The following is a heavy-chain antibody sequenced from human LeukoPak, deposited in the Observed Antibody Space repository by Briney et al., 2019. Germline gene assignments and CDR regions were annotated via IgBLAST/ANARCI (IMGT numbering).Heavy chain of an antibody. CDR3: ARSPGRNWFDP. V-gene: IGHV4-59*01. CDR1: GGSISSYY. J-gene: IGHJ5*02. Sequence: SETLSLTCTVSGGSISSYYWSWIRQPPGKGLEWIGYIYYSGTTNYNPSLKSRVTMSVDTFKSHLSLRLSSVTAADTAVYYCARSPGRNWFDPWGQGTLVTVSS. D-gene: IGHD3-10*01. CDR2: IYYSGTT.